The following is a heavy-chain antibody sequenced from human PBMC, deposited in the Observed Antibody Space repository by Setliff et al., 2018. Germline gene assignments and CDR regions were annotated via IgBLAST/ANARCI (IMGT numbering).Heavy chain of an antibody. CDR1: GFTFSSYW. Sequence: PGGSLRLSCAASGFTFSSYWMTWVRQAPGKGLEWVSVIYSGGGTDYLDSLRGRFTISRSNSRNTVYLQMNGLRVEDTAVYFCARAGTVGERIAGWDSWGPGTLVTVSS. CDR3: ARAGTVGERIAGWDS. D-gene: IGHD3-3*01. V-gene: IGHV3-53*04. J-gene: IGHJ4*02. CDR2: IYSGGGT.